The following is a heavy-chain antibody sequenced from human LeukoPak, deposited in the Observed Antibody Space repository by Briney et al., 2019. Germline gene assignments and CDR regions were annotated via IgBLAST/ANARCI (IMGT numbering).Heavy chain of an antibody. Sequence: SETLSLTCAVYGGSFSGYYWSWIRQPPGKGLEWIGEINHSGSTNYNPSLKSRVTISVDTSKNQFSLKLSSVTAADTAVYYCARDSTRYCSGGSCYAYWGQGTLVTVSS. CDR1: GGSFSGYY. J-gene: IGHJ4*02. V-gene: IGHV4-34*01. CDR2: INHSGST. D-gene: IGHD2-15*01. CDR3: ARDSTRYCSGGSCYAY.